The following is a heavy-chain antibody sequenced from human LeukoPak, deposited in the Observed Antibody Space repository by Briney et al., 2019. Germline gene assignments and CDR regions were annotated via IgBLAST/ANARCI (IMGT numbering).Heavy chain of an antibody. D-gene: IGHD6-13*01. J-gene: IGHJ4*02. CDR2: IIPIFGTA. Sequence: GGSVKVSCKASVGTFSSYAISWVRQAPGQGLEWMGGIIPIFGTANYAQKFQGRVTITADKSTSTAYMELSSLRSEDTAVYYCASYSTDSSSWYNFDYWGQGTLVTVSS. CDR3: ASYSTDSSSWYNFDY. CDR1: VGTFSSYA. V-gene: IGHV1-69*06.